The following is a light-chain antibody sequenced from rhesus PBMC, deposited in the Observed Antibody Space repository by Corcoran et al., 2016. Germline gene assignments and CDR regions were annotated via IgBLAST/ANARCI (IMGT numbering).Light chain of an antibody. V-gene: IGLV2-13*03. CDR2: DVN. J-gene: IGLJ1*01. CDR1: SSDIGANNR. CDR3: SSYGSGSTYI. Sequence: QAAPTQSPSVSGSPGQSVTISCTGTSSDIGANNRVSWYQQNPGRAPKLMIYDVNKRPSGVSDRFSGSKSGSTASLTLSGLQAEDEADYYCSSYGSGSTYIFGDGTRLTVL.